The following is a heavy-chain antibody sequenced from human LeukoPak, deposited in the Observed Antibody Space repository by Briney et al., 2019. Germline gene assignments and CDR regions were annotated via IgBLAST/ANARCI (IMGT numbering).Heavy chain of an antibody. CDR1: GFTFTSYG. J-gene: IGHJ4*02. V-gene: IGHV3-30*18. CDR3: AKWGMGYCFDY. D-gene: IGHD3-16*01. Sequence: LTGRSLRLSCAASGFTFTSYGMHWVRQAPGKGLEWVAVISYDGTREYYADSVNGRFTISRDSSKKKLYLQMNSLRAEDTAMYYCAKWGMGYCFDYWGQGTLVTVSS. CDR2: ISYDGTRE.